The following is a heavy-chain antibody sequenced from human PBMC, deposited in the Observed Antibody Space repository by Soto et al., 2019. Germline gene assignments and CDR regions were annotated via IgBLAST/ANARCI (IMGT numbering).Heavy chain of an antibody. CDR3: TTSEGIAGPYYYYYGMDV. CDR1: GFTFSNAW. V-gene: IGHV3-15*01. Sequence: GGSLRLSCAASGFTFSNAWMSWVRQAPGEGLEWVGRIKSKTDGGTTDYAAPVKGRFTISRDDSKNTLYLQMNSLKTEDTAVYYCTTSEGIAGPYYYYYGMDVWGQGTTVTVSS. CDR2: IKSKTDGGTT. D-gene: IGHD6-13*01. J-gene: IGHJ6*02.